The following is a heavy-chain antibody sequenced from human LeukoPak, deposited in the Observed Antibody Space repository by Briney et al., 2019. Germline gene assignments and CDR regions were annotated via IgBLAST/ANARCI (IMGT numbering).Heavy chain of an antibody. V-gene: IGHV1-8*03. CDR1: GYTFTSYD. Sequence: ASVKVSCKASGYTFTSYDINWVRQATGQGLEWMGWMNPNSGNTGYAQKFQGRVTITRNTSISTAYMELSSLRSEDTAVYYCGGAPRDAIRTYYFAYWGQGTVVTVSS. D-gene: IGHD2-8*01. J-gene: IGHJ4*02. CDR2: MNPNSGNT. CDR3: GGAPRDAIRTYYFAY.